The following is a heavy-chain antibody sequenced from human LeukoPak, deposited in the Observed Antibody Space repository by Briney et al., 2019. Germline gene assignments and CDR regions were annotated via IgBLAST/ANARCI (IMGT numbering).Heavy chain of an antibody. V-gene: IGHV1-2*02. CDR3: ARDSASIAAAGTFDF. D-gene: IGHD6-13*01. Sequence: GASVKVSCKASGYTFTGYYMHWVRQAPGQGLEWMGWINPNSGGTNYAQKFQGRVTMTTDTSTSTAYMELRSLRSDDTAVYYCARDSASIAAAGTFDFWGQGTLVTVSS. CDR2: INPNSGGT. J-gene: IGHJ4*02. CDR1: GYTFTGYY.